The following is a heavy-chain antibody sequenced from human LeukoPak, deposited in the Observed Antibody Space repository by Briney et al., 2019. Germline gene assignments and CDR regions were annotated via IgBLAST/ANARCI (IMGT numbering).Heavy chain of an antibody. J-gene: IGHJ5*02. Sequence: PGGSLRLSCVVSGFTFSSYWMTWVRQAPGKGLEWVSSISSDNTFIYYADSVKGRFTISRDNAKNSLYLQLNSLRAEDTAVYYCARVGDSSGYHFFDPWGQGTLVTVSS. D-gene: IGHD3-22*01. CDR1: GFTFSSYW. CDR3: ARVGDSSGYHFFDP. CDR2: ISSDNTFI. V-gene: IGHV3-21*01.